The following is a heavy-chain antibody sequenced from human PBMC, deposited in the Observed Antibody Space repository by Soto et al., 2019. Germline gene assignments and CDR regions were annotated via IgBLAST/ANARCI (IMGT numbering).Heavy chain of an antibody. Sequence: EVQLVETGGGLIQPGGSLRLSCLASGFSVTTNYIIWVRQPPGKGLEWVSTTFTGGSTHYADSVKGRFSISRDNPKNTVYRQMNNLRVEDTAVYYCAKKPPRAIQGWAVGMDVWGQGTTVSVSS. CDR1: GFSVTTNY. V-gene: IGHV3-53*03. J-gene: IGHJ6*02. D-gene: IGHD1-26*01. CDR3: AKKPPRAIQGWAVGMDV. CDR2: TFTGGST.